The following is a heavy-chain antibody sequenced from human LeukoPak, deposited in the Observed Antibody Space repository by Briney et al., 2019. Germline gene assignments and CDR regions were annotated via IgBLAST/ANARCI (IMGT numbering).Heavy chain of an antibody. J-gene: IGHJ5*02. CDR2: ISGSGGST. V-gene: IGHV3-23*01. CDR3: AKDWVAVAGSTNWFDP. Sequence: GGSLRLSCAASGFTFSNYAMNWVRQAPGKGLEWVSAISGSGGSTYYADSVKGRFTISRDNSKNTLYLQMNSLRAEDTAVYYCAKDWVAVAGSTNWFDPWGQGTLVTVSS. D-gene: IGHD6-19*01. CDR1: GFTFSNYA.